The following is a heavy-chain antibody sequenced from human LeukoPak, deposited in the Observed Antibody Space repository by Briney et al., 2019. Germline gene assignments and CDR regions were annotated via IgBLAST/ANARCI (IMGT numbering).Heavy chain of an antibody. CDR2: IRYDGSNK. J-gene: IGHJ5*02. Sequence: GGSLRLSCAASGFTFSSYGMHWVRQAPGKGLEWVAFIRYDGSNKYYADSVKGRFTISRDNSKNTLYLQMNSLRAEDTAVYYCARCNIAEAGTLRWFDPWGQGTLVTVSS. D-gene: IGHD6-13*01. V-gene: IGHV3-30*02. CDR3: ARCNIAEAGTLRWFDP. CDR1: GFTFSSYG.